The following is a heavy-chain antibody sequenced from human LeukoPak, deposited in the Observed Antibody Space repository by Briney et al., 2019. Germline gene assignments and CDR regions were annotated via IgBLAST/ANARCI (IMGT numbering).Heavy chain of an antibody. CDR2: INHSGST. J-gene: IGHJ4*02. Sequence: PSETLSLTCAVYGGSFSGYYWSWIRQPPGKGLEWIGEINHSGSTNYNPSLKSRVTISVDTSKNQFSLKLSSVTAADTAVYYCATQQLAQYYFGYWGQGTLVTVSS. CDR3: ATQQLAQYYFGY. CDR1: GGSFSGYY. V-gene: IGHV4-34*01. D-gene: IGHD6-13*01.